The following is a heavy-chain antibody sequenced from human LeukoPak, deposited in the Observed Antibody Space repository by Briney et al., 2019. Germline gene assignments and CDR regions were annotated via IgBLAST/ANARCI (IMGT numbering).Heavy chain of an antibody. CDR1: GGTFSSYA. CDR2: IIPIFGTA. D-gene: IGHD3-22*01. V-gene: IGHV1-69*05. J-gene: IGHJ3*02. CDR3: ARGISYYDSSGYYPGAFDI. Sequence: PVKVSCKASGGTFSSYAISWVRQAPGQGLEWMGRIIPIFGTANYAQKFQGRVTITTDESTSTAYMELSSLRSEDTAVYYCARGISYYDSSGYYPGAFDIWGQGTMVTVSS.